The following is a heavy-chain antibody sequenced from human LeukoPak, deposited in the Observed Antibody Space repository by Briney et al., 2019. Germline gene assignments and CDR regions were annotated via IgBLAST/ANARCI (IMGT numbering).Heavy chain of an antibody. Sequence: SETLSLTCTVSGGSISSSSYYWGWIRQPPGKGLEWIGEINHSGSTNYNPSLKSRVTVSVDTSKSQFSLKLSSVTAADTAVYYCAGLIRPGWFDPWGQGTLVTVSS. V-gene: IGHV4-39*01. CDR2: INHSGST. CDR1: GGSISSSSYY. D-gene: IGHD1-14*01. J-gene: IGHJ5*02. CDR3: AGLIRPGWFDP.